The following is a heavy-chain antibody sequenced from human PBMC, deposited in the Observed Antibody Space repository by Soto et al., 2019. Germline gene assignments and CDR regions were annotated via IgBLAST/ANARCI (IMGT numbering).Heavy chain of an antibody. CDR1: GYTFTSYD. D-gene: IGHD3-9*01. Sequence: QLQRVQSGAEVKKPGASVNVSCKASGYTFTSYDINWVRQATGQGREWMGWKKPNSGNTGYAQKFQGRVTMTRNTSISTAYMELSSLRSEDTAVYYCATYFDWLLLDDASDIWGQGTMVTVSS. V-gene: IGHV1-8*01. CDR2: KKPNSGNT. CDR3: ATYFDWLLLDDASDI. J-gene: IGHJ3*02.